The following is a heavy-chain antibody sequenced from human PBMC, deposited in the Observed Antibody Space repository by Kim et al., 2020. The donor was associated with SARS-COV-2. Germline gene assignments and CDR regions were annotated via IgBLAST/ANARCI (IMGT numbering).Heavy chain of an antibody. CDR1: GGSISSYY. D-gene: IGHD6-19*01. V-gene: IGHV4-59*01. Sequence: SETLSLTCTVSGGSISSYYWSWIRQPPGKGLEWIGYIYYSGSTNYNPSLKSRVTISVDTSKNQFSLKLSSVTAADTAVYYCARGPRDGQWLTFDYWGQGTLVTVSS. J-gene: IGHJ4*02. CDR3: ARGPRDGQWLTFDY. CDR2: IYYSGST.